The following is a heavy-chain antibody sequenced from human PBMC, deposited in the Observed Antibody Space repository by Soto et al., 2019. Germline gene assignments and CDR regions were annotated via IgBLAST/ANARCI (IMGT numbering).Heavy chain of an antibody. Sequence: QVQLVESGGGLVQPGRSLRLSCVVSRFTFSNYGMHWVRQAPGKGLEWVADIWYDGSGQRYAGSVQGRFTISRDNSKNTLYLQINSLRVEDTAVYYCAKDEVSRKYYGHSLDVWGQGTTVTVSS. V-gene: IGHV3-33*03. CDR1: RFTFSNYG. CDR2: IWYDGSGQ. J-gene: IGHJ6*02. CDR3: AKDEVSRKYYGHSLDV. D-gene: IGHD4-17*01.